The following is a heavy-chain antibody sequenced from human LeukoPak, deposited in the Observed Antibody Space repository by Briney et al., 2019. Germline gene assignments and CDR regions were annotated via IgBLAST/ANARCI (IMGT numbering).Heavy chain of an antibody. CDR1: GDSISSNSHY. CDR3: ARHEHGDNGAPHWFDP. D-gene: IGHD4/OR15-4a*01. V-gene: IGHV4-39*01. CDR2: IFNTGST. Sequence: PSEALSLTCAVSGDSISSNSHYWGGIRQPPGKGLEGIGSIFNTGSTFYNPSLKSRVTISVDTSKNQFSLNFYSVTAADTAVYFCARHEHGDNGAPHWFDPWGQGTLVTVSS. J-gene: IGHJ5*02.